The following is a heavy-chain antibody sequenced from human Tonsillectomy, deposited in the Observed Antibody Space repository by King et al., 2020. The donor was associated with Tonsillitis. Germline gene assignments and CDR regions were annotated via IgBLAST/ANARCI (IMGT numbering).Heavy chain of an antibody. CDR2: ISGYNGDT. CDR3: ARGRVAGPIEY. D-gene: IGHD6-19*01. Sequence: VQLVESGAEVKRPGASVKVSCKASGYTFTSYGISWVRQAPGQGLEWMGWISGYNGDTDYAQKLQGRVTMTTDTSTSTAYTELTSLRSDDTAVYYCARGRVAGPIEYWGQGTLVTVSS. J-gene: IGHJ4*02. V-gene: IGHV1-18*04. CDR1: GYTFTSYG.